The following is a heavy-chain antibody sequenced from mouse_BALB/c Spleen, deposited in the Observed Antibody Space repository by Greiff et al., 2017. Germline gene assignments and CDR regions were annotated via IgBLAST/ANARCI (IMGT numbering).Heavy chain of an antibody. J-gene: IGHJ4*01. D-gene: IGHD3-2*01. CDR2: IRNKANGYTT. Sequence: EVKLEESGGGLVQPGGSLRLSCATSGFTFTDYYMSWVRQPPGKALEWLGFIRNKANGYTTEYSASVKGRFTISRDNSQSILYLQMNTLRAEDSATYYCARDKGRQLELPLCAMDYWGQGTSVTVSS. CDR1: GFTFTDYY. V-gene: IGHV7-3*02. CDR3: ARDKGRQLELPLCAMDY.